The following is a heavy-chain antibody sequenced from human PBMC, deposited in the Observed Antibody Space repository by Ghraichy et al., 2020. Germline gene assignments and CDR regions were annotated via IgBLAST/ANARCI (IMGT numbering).Heavy chain of an antibody. CDR3: ARVGDSWSGYYVRYMDV. D-gene: IGHD3-3*01. V-gene: IGHV4-4*02. CDR1: GGSISSSNW. J-gene: IGHJ6*03. Sequence: SETLSLTCAVSGGSISSSNWWSWVRQPPGKGLEWIGEIYHSGSTNYNPSLTSRFTISVDKSKNQFSLNLSSVTAADTAVYYWARVGDSWSGYYVRYMDVWGKGTTVTVSS. CDR2: IYHSGST.